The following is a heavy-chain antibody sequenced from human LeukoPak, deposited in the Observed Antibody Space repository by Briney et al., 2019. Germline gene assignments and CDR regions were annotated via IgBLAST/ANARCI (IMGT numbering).Heavy chain of an antibody. J-gene: IGHJ4*02. CDR1: GGSFRTYT. D-gene: IGHD4-17*01. Sequence: SVKVSCKASGGSFRTYTIIWVRQAPGQGLEWMGKIIPLYGTAYYAQKLQGRVTITRDDSTSTAYMELTGLKSTDTATFYCARLSDGGDSFDYWGQGTLLSVSS. CDR2: IIPLYGTA. V-gene: IGHV1-69*05. CDR3: ARLSDGGDSFDY.